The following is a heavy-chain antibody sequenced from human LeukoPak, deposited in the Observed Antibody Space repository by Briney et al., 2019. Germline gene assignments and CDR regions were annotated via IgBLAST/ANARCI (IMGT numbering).Heavy chain of an antibody. V-gene: IGHV1-18*04. CDR1: GSTFTRYY. Sequence: ASVKVSCKASGSTFTRYYIHWVRQAPGQGLEWMGWISAYNGNTNYAQKLQGRVTMTTDTSTSTAYMELRSLRSDDTAVYYCASSLGYSGYDFDYWGQGTLVTVSS. CDR2: ISAYNGNT. CDR3: ASSLGYSGYDFDY. J-gene: IGHJ4*02. D-gene: IGHD5-12*01.